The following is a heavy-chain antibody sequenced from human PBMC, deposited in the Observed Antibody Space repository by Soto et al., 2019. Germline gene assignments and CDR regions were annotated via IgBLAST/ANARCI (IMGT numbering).Heavy chain of an antibody. D-gene: IGHD3-22*01. CDR2: IWYDGSNK. J-gene: IGHJ4*02. CDR3: ARGGGDHYDSSGYYWTFDY. CDR1: GFTFIGYG. V-gene: IGHV3-33*01. Sequence: GGSLRLSCAASGFTFIGYGMHWVRQAPGKGLEWVAVIWYDGSNKYYADSVKGRFTISRDNSKSTLYLQVNSLRAEDTAVYYCARGGGDHYDSSGYYWTFDYWGQGTLVTVSS.